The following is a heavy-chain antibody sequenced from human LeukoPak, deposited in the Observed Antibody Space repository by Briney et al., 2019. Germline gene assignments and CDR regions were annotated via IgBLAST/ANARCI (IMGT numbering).Heavy chain of an antibody. D-gene: IGHD3-16*02. CDR3: ARDRPVMITFGGVIIAAF. CDR1: GYTFTSHG. J-gene: IGHJ4*02. Sequence: GASVMVSCKASGYTFTSHGINWLRQAPGQGLEWMGWVSGYNGNTDYAQKFQGRVTMTTDRSTNTVYMELRSLRSDDTAVYYCARDRPVMITFGGVIIAAFWGQGTLVSVSS. V-gene: IGHV1-18*01. CDR2: VSGYNGNT.